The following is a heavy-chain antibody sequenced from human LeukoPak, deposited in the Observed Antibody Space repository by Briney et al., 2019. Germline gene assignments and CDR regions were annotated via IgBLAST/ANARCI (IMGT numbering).Heavy chain of an antibody. CDR3: ARAKNADIVVVPAASPDYYYYGMDV. J-gene: IGHJ6*02. Sequence: GGSLRLSCAASGFTFSSYAMHWVRQAPGKGLEWVAVISYDGSNKYYADSVKGRFTISRDNAKNSLYLQMNSLRAEDTAVYYCARAKNADIVVVPAASPDYYYYGMDVWGQGTTVTVSS. D-gene: IGHD2-2*01. V-gene: IGHV3-30-3*01. CDR2: ISYDGSNK. CDR1: GFTFSSYA.